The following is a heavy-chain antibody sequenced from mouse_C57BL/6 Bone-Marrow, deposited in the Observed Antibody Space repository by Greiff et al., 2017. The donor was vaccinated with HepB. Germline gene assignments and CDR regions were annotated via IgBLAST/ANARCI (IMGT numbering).Heavy chain of an antibody. V-gene: IGHV1-22*01. D-gene: IGHD1-1*01. Sequence: EVQLQQSGPELVKPGASVKMSCKASGYTFTDYNMHWVKQSHGKSLEWIGYINPNNGGTSYNQKFKGKATLTVNKSSSTAYMELRSLTSEDSPVYYCARSYYGSSYENAMDYWGQGTSVTVSS. CDR1: GYTFTDYN. CDR2: INPNNGGT. J-gene: IGHJ4*01. CDR3: ARSYYGSSYENAMDY.